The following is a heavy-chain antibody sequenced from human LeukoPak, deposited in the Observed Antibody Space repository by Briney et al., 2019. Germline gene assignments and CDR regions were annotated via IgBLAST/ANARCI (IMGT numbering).Heavy chain of an antibody. CDR3: TTDIAAVEYDY. J-gene: IGHJ4*02. V-gene: IGHV3-15*01. CDR2: IKSKTDGGTT. CDR1: GFTFSNAW. Sequence: GVSLRLSCAASGFTFSNAWMSWVRQAPGKGLEWVGRIKSKTDGGTTDYAAPVKGRFTISRDDSKNTLYLQMNSLKTEDTAVYYCTTDIAAVEYDYWGQGTLVTVSS. D-gene: IGHD6-13*01.